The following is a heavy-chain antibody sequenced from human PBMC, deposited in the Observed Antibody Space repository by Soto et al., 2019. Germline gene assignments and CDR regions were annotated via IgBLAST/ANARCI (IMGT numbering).Heavy chain of an antibody. CDR3: AKDPQYYDILTGYWAY. D-gene: IGHD3-9*01. CDR1: GFTFSSYA. J-gene: IGHJ4*02. CDR2: ISGSGGST. V-gene: IGHV3-23*01. Sequence: GGSLRLSCAASGFTFSSYAMSWVRQAPGKGLEWVSAISGSGGSTYYADSVKGRFTISRDNSKNTLYLQMNSLRAEDTAVYYCAKDPQYYDILTGYWAYWGQGTLATVSS.